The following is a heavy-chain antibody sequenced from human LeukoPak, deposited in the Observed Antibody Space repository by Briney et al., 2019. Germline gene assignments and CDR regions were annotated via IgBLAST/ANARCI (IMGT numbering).Heavy chain of an antibody. V-gene: IGHV3-23*01. CDR2: ISGSGGST. Sequence: PSGGSLRLSCAASGFTFSSYAMSWVRQAPGKGLEWVSAISGSGGSTYYADSVKGRFTISRDNSKNTLYLQMNSLRAEDTAVYYCAKAPLYYYDSSGYYLFGGQGTLVTVSS. J-gene: IGHJ4*02. CDR1: GFTFSSYA. CDR3: AKAPLYYYDSSGYYLF. D-gene: IGHD3-22*01.